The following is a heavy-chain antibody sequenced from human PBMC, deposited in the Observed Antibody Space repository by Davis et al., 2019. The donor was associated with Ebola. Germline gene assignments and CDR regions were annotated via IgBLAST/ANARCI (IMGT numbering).Heavy chain of an antibody. D-gene: IGHD6-19*01. Sequence: PSETLSLTCAVYGGSFSGYYWSWIRQPPGKGLEWIGEISHSGNTNYNPSLKSRVTISVDTSKSQFSLKLSSVTAADTAVYYCARDPLSSGWYNWFDPWGQGTLVTVSS. J-gene: IGHJ5*02. CDR2: ISHSGNT. V-gene: IGHV4-34*01. CDR1: GGSFSGYY. CDR3: ARDPLSSGWYNWFDP.